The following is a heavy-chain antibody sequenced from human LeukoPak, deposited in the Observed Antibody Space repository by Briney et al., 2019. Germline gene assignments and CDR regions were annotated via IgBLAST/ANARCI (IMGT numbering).Heavy chain of an antibody. CDR1: GFTFSDYY. CDR2: ISSSGSTM. J-gene: IGHJ6*02. V-gene: IGHV3-11*01. D-gene: IGHD4-17*01. Sequence: GGSLRLSCAASGFTFSDYYMSWIRQAPGKGLEWVSYISSSGSTMYYADSVKGRFTISRDNAKNSLYLQMNSLRAEDTAVYYCARDRFHGDYLSKYYYGMDVWGQGTTVTVSS. CDR3: ARDRFHGDYLSKYYYGMDV.